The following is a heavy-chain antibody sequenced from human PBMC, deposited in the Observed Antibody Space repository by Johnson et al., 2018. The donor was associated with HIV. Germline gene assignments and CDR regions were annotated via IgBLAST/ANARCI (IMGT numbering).Heavy chain of an antibody. J-gene: IGHJ3*02. Sequence: VQLVESGGGVVQPGRSLRLSCAASGFNFSTYGMHWVRRAPGKGLVWVSRINSDGSSTSYADSVKGRFTISSDNAKNTLYLQMNSLRAEDTAMYYCAKSPAKDHGGNSGAFAIWGQGTMVTVSS. CDR2: INSDGSST. CDR3: AKSPAKDHGGNSGAFAI. V-gene: IGHV3-74*02. CDR1: GFNFSTYG. D-gene: IGHD4-23*01.